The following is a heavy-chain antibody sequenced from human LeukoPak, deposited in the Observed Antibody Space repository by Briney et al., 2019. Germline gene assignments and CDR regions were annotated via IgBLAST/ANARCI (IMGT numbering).Heavy chain of an antibody. CDR2: ISSSSSYI. V-gene: IGHV3-21*01. Sequence: GGSLRLSCAASGFTFSSYGMNWVRQAPGKGLEWVSSISSSSSYIYYADSVKGRFTISRDNAKNSLYLQMNSLRAEDTAVYYCARDRTVTPDAFDIWGQGTMVTVSS. CDR3: ARDRTVTPDAFDI. CDR1: GFTFSSYG. J-gene: IGHJ3*02. D-gene: IGHD4-17*01.